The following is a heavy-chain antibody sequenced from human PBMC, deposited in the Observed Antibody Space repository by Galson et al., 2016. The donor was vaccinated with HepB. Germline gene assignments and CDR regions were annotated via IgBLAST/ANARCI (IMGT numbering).Heavy chain of an antibody. J-gene: IGHJ4*02. Sequence: SLRLSCAASGFSVSSNYMTWVRQAPGKGLELVSVIYSGGGTSYADSVKGRFTISRDSSKNTLYLQMNSLRAEDTAVYYCARKTDSVGGGDYWGQGTLVTVSS. CDR3: ARKTDSVGGGDY. D-gene: IGHD2-15*01. CDR1: GFSVSSNY. V-gene: IGHV3-53*01. CDR2: IYSGGGT.